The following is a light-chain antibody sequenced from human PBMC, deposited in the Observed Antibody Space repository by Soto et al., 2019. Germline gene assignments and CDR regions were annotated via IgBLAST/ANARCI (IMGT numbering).Light chain of an antibody. J-gene: IGLJ3*02. CDR3: QTGGTVWV. CDR2: LNSDGSH. V-gene: IGLV4-69*01. Sequence: QSVLTQSPSASASLGASVKLTCTLSSGHSSYAIAWHQQQPEKGPRYLMKLNSDGSHSKGDGIPDRFSGSSSGAERYLTISSLQSEDEADYYCQTGGTVWVFGGGTKLTVL. CDR1: SGHSSYA.